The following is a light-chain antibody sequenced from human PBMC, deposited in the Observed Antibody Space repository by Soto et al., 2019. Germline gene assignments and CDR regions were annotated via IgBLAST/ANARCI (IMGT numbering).Light chain of an antibody. CDR2: AAS. CDR1: QSISIY. V-gene: IGKV1-39*01. CDR3: QHSYSTPYT. J-gene: IGKJ2*01. Sequence: DIQMTQSPSSLSASVGDRVTITCRASQSISIYLNWYQQKPGKAPNLLIYAASSVQSGVPSRFSGSGSGTDFTLTITSLQPEDFATYYCQHSYSTPYTFGQGTKLEIK.